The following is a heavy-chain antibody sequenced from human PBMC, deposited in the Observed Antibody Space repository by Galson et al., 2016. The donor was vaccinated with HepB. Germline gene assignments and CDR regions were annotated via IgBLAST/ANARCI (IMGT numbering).Heavy chain of an antibody. CDR2: IESKTDGGTT. V-gene: IGHV3-15*04. CDR3: TRDTRNSKDPYYYYGMDV. CDR1: GFTFSNAW. J-gene: IGHJ6*02. D-gene: IGHD6-13*01. Sequence: SLRLSCAGSGFTFSNAWMSWVRQAPGKGLEWVGRIESKTDGGTTDHAAPVTGRFTISRDDSKNTLYLQMNSLKIEDTAVYYCTRDTRNSKDPYYYYGMDVWGQGTTVTVSS.